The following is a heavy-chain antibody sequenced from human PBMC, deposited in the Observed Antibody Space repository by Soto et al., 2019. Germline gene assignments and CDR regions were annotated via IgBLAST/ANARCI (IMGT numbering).Heavy chain of an antibody. J-gene: IGHJ4*02. CDR1: GFTFSSYA. Sequence: PVGSLRLSCAASGFTFSSYAMHGFRQAPGKGLEWVAVISYDGSNKYYADSVKGRFTISRDNSKNTLYLQMNSLRAEDTAVYYCARVSAVAGTKGSVEYWGQGTLVTGSS. CDR3: ARVSAVAGTKGSVEY. CDR2: ISYDGSNK. D-gene: IGHD6-19*01. V-gene: IGHV3-30-3*01.